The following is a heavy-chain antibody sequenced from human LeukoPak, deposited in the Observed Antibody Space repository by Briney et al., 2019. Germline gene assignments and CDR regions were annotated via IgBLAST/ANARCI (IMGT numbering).Heavy chain of an antibody. J-gene: IGHJ6*02. V-gene: IGHV1-69*13. D-gene: IGHD4-11*01. CDR2: IITIFGTA. Sequence: GASVNVSCKASGGTFSSYDVSWVRQAPGQGLGWMGGIITIFGTANYTQQCQGRVTITADQSTSTAYMELSSLRSEDTAVYYCARVTTVSPYYYGMDVWGQGTTVTVSS. CDR1: GGTFSSYD. CDR3: ARVTTVSPYYYGMDV.